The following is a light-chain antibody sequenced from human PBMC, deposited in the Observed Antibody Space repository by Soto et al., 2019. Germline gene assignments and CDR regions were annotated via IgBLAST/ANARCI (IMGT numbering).Light chain of an antibody. CDR1: QSVSSY. J-gene: IGKJ4*01. CDR3: QQYDDWLRLT. CDR2: DAS. V-gene: IGKV3D-15*01. Sequence: EVVLTQSPGTLSLSPGERATLSCRASQSVSSYLAWYQQKPGQAPRLLIFDASNRATGIPARFSGSGSGTEFNLTISSLQSEDFAVYFCQQYDDWLRLTFGGGTKVDIK.